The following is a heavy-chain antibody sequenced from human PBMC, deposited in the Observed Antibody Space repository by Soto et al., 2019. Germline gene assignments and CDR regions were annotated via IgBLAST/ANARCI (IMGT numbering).Heavy chain of an antibody. Sequence: QVQLVQSGAEVKKPGSSEKVSCKASGGTFSSYAISWVRQAPGQGLEWMGGIIPIFGTANYAQKFQGRVTITADESTSTAYMELSSLRSEDTAVYYCNLGYCSGGSCYYYGMDVWGQGTTVTVSS. D-gene: IGHD2-15*01. CDR1: GGTFSSYA. J-gene: IGHJ6*02. CDR2: IIPIFGTA. V-gene: IGHV1-69*01. CDR3: NLGYCSGGSCYYYGMDV.